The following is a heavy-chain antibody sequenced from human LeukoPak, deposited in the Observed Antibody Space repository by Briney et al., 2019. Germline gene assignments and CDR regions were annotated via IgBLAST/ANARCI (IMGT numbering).Heavy chain of an antibody. CDR3: ARKHYGSGSYFLDY. Sequence: PGGSLRLSCAASGFTFSSYWMSWVRQAPGKGLEWVANIKQDGSEKYYVDSVKGRFTISRDNAKNSLYLQMNSLRAEDTAVYSCARKHYGSGSYFLDYWGQGTLVTVSS. V-gene: IGHV3-7*03. J-gene: IGHJ4*02. CDR1: GFTFSSYW. D-gene: IGHD3-10*01. CDR2: IKQDGSEK.